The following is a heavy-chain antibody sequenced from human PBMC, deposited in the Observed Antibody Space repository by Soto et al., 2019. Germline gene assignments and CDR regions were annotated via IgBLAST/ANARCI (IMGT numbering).Heavy chain of an antibody. J-gene: IGHJ4*02. V-gene: IGHV4-30-2*01. CDR1: GGSISSGGYS. Sequence: PSETLSLTCAVSGGSISSGGYSWSWIRQPPGKGLEWIGYIYHSGSTYYNPSLKSRVTISVDRSKNQFSLKLSSVTAADTAVYYCARVSYDFGSGYSTFDYWGQGTLVPVSS. CDR2: IYHSGST. CDR3: ARVSYDFGSGYSTFDY. D-gene: IGHD3-3*01.